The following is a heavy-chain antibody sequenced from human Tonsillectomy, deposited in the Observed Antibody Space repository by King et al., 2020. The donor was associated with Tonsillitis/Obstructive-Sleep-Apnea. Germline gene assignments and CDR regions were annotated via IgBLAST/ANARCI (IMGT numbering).Heavy chain of an antibody. Sequence: QLQESGPGLVKPSETLSLTCTVPGGSISSYYWNWIRQPAGKRLEWIGRIHTSGSTNYNPSLKSRVTMSVDTSKNRVSLRLNAVTAADTAGYYCARDYSSGYGLDVWGQGTTVTVSS. CDR3: ARDYSSGYGLDV. CDR2: IHTSGST. V-gene: IGHV4-4*07. J-gene: IGHJ6*02. CDR1: GGSISSYY. D-gene: IGHD6-19*01.